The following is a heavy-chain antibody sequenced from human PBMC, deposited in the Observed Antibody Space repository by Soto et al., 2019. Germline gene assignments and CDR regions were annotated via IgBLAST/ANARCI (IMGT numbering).Heavy chain of an antibody. CDR2: IYYSGST. Sequence: PSETLSLTCTVSGGSISSYYWSWIRQPPGKGLEWIGYIYYSGSTNYNPSLKSRVTISVDTSKNQFSLKLSSVTAADTAVYYCARQLIAAAGIDYWGQGTLVTVSS. J-gene: IGHJ4*02. V-gene: IGHV4-59*08. CDR1: GGSISSYY. CDR3: ARQLIAAAGIDY. D-gene: IGHD6-13*01.